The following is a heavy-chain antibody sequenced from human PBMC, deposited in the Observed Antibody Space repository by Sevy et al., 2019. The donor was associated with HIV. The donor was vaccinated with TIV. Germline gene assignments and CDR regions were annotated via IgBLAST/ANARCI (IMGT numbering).Heavy chain of an antibody. CDR3: AHETFGRFES. CDR2: IKADGSDE. Sequence: GGSLRLSCAASGFTFSANWMNWVRQAPGKGLEWVANIKADGSDEHYVDSVEGRFTISRDNAKNLLFLQMNSLRVEDTAVYYCAHETFGRFESWGQGTLVTVS. V-gene: IGHV3-7*01. J-gene: IGHJ4*02. D-gene: IGHD3-16*01. CDR1: GFTFSANW.